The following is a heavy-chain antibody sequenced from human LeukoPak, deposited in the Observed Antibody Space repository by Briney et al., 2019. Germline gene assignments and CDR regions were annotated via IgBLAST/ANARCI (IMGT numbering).Heavy chain of an antibody. CDR3: ARGRLPVTTGGAIDY. J-gene: IGHJ4*02. CDR2: ISYDGSNK. Sequence: PGGSLRLSCAASGFTFSSYWMSWVRQAPGKGLEWVAVISYDGSNKYYADSVKGRFTISRDNSKNTLYLQMNSLRAEDTAVYYCARGRLPVTTGGAIDYWGQGTLVTVSS. V-gene: IGHV3-30-3*01. CDR1: GFTFSSYW. D-gene: IGHD4-17*01.